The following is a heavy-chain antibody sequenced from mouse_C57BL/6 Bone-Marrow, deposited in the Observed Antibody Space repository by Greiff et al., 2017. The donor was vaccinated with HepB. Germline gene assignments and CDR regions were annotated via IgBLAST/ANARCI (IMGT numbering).Heavy chain of an antibody. CDR3: ARLPTVVAHYFDY. CDR1: GYTFTSYW. J-gene: IGHJ2*01. Sequence: QVQLQQPGAELVKPGASVKLSCKASGYTFTSYWMHWVKQRPGQGLEWIGMIHPNSGSTNYNEKFKSKATLTVDKSSSTAYMQLSSLTSEDSAVYYCARLPTVVAHYFDYWGQGTTLTVSS. V-gene: IGHV1-64*01. D-gene: IGHD1-1*01. CDR2: IHPNSGST.